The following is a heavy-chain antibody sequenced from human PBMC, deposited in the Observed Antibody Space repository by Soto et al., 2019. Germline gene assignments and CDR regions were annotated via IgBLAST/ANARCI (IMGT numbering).Heavy chain of an antibody. CDR1: GFNFKKFA. Sequence: GGSLRLSCEASGFNFKKFAMGWVRQAPGEGLEWVAGISCCGGSTSYADSVKGRFSLARDDSKSTLSLHLNSLRFEDTARYFCAKADGEQWLIPHLDNWGQGTLVTVSS. D-gene: IGHD6-19*01. J-gene: IGHJ4*02. CDR3: AKADGEQWLIPHLDN. CDR2: ISCCGGST. V-gene: IGHV3-23*01.